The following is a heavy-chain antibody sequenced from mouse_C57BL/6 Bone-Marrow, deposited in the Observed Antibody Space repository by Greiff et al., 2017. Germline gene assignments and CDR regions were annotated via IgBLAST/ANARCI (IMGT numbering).Heavy chain of an antibody. CDR3: ARGDFAF. J-gene: IGHJ1*03. CDR1: GFTFSDYG. CDR2: ISSGSSTI. Sequence: DVMLVESGGGLVKPGGSLKLSCAASGFTFSDYGMHWVRQAPEKGLEWVAYISSGSSTIYYADTLKGRFTISRDNAQNTLFLQMTSLRSEDTAMCYFARGDFAFGGRGTTVTVSA. V-gene: IGHV5-17*01.